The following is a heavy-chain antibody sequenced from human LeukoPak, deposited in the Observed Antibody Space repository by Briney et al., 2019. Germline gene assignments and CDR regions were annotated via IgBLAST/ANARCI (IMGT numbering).Heavy chain of an antibody. CDR1: GFTFNTYT. D-gene: IGHD6-19*01. CDR2: ISGSSGII. CDR3: AKSMTLQWRGFFDL. J-gene: IGHJ2*01. V-gene: IGHV3-48*01. Sequence: PGGSLRLSCAASGFTFNTYTMNWVRQAPGKGLEWVSYISGSSGIIDYADSVRGRFTISRDNSKNTLYLQKNSLRADDTAIYYCAKSMTLQWRGFFDLWGRGTHVTVSS.